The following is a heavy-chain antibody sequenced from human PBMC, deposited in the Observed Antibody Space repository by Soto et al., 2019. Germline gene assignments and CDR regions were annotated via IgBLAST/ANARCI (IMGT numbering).Heavy chain of an antibody. CDR1: GFTFSDYY. D-gene: IGHD2-2*01. CDR2: SRDKGNSYTT. CDR3: VRDCGNTRCFEH. Sequence: GGSLRLSCAASGFTFSDYYMDWVRQVPGKGPEWVGRSRDKGNSYTTEYAASVKGRFTISRDDAKNSLYLQMNSLRTDDTAVYYCVRDCGNTRCFEHWGQGTLVTVSS. V-gene: IGHV3-72*01. J-gene: IGHJ4*02.